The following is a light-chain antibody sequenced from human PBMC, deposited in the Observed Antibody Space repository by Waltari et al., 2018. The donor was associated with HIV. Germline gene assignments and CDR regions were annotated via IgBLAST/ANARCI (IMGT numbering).Light chain of an antibody. J-gene: IGLJ3*02. CDR1: SSNIGSNY. V-gene: IGLV1-47*01. Sequence: QSVLTQPPSASGTPGQRVTISCSGSSSNIGSNYIYWYQQLPGTAPKLLIYRNNQRPSGSPDRFSGSKSVTSASLAISGLRSEDEADYSCAAWDDSLSGWVFGGGTKLTVL. CDR3: AAWDDSLSGWV. CDR2: RNN.